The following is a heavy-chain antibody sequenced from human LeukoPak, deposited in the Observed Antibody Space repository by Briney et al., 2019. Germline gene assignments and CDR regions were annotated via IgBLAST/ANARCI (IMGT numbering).Heavy chain of an antibody. D-gene: IGHD3-10*01. CDR2: IGSSSRSI. J-gene: IGHJ6*02. Sequence: GGSLRLSCAASGFTFSRSNMNWVRQDRGKGLEGVSYIGSSSRSIYYVDSVKGRFTISRDDAKNSLYLQMRSLRDEDTAVYYCARDPVRGMDVWGQGTTVTVSS. CDR1: GFTFSRSN. CDR3: ARDPVRGMDV. V-gene: IGHV3-48*02.